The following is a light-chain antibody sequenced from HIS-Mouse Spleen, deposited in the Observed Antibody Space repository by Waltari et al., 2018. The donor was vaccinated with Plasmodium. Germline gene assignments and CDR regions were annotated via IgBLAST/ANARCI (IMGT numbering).Light chain of an antibody. CDR2: GAS. J-gene: IGKJ2*01. CDR3: QQYGSSPYT. Sequence: EFVFTQSPVTLSLSPGDRATLPCSSSQSVSSSYLAWYQQKPGQAPRLLIYGASSRATGIPARFSGSGSGTDFTLTISRLQSEDFAVYYCQQYGSSPYTFGQGTKLEIK. CDR1: QSVSSSY. V-gene: IGKV3-20*01.